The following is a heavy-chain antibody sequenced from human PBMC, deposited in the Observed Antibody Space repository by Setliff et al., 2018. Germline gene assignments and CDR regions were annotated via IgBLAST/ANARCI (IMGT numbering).Heavy chain of an antibody. CDR2: IYYSGST. J-gene: IGHJ6*02. D-gene: IGHD6-13*01. Sequence: SETLSLTCTVSGGSISSSSYYWGWIRQPPGKGLEWIGSIYYSGSTYYNPSLKSRVTISVDTSKNQFSLKLSPVTAADTAVYYCARVDAYSSSWYNYYYGMDVWGQGTTVAVSS. CDR1: GGSISSSSYY. V-gene: IGHV4-39*07. CDR3: ARVDAYSSSWYNYYYGMDV.